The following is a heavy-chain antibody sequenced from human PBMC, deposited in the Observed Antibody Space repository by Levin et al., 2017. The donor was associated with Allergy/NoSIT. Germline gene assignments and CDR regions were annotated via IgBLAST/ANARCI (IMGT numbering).Heavy chain of an antibody. J-gene: IGHJ4*02. CDR3: VKSSGGVAAAGDYFDY. Sequence: GGSLRLSCSASGFTFSSYAMHWVRQAPGKGLEYVSAISSNGGSTYYADSVKGRFTISRDNSKNTLYLQMSSLRAEDTAVYYCVKSSGGVAAAGDYFDYWGQGTLVTVSS. CDR1: GFTFSSYA. CDR2: ISSNGGST. V-gene: IGHV3-64D*06. D-gene: IGHD6-13*01.